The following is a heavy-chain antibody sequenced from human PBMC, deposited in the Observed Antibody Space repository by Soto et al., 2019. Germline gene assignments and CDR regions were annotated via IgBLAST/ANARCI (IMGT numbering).Heavy chain of an antibody. CDR2: INWNGGST. V-gene: IGHV3-20*01. Sequence: GGSLRLSCAASGFTFDDYGMSWVRQAPGKGLEWVSGINWNGGSTGYADSVKGRFTISRDNAKNSLYLQMNSLRAEDTALYHCARDTVYYGSGSYFPYYYYYYMDVWGKGTTVTVSS. CDR1: GFTFDDYG. CDR3: ARDTVYYGSGSYFPYYYYYYMDV. J-gene: IGHJ6*03. D-gene: IGHD3-10*01.